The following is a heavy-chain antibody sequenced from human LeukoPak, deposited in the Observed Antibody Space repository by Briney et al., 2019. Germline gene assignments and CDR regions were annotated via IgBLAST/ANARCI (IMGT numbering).Heavy chain of an antibody. J-gene: IGHJ3*02. Sequence: SETLSLTCTISGGSISPYYWSWIRQPPGKGLEWIGYVYYTGSTYYNPSLKSRVTILIDTSKNQFSLKLTSVTAADTAVYYCARAYYYGSGTFDIWGQGTMVTVSS. V-gene: IGHV4-59*01. CDR3: ARAYYYGSGTFDI. CDR2: VYYTGST. D-gene: IGHD3-10*01. CDR1: GGSISPYY.